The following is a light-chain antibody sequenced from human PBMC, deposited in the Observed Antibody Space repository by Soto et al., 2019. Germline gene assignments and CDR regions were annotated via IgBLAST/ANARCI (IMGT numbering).Light chain of an antibody. CDR1: SSDVGGYNY. V-gene: IGLV2-14*01. CDR2: DVS. CDR3: SSYTSTRGV. Sequence: QSVLTQPASVSGSPGQSITISCTGTSSDVGGYNYVSWYQQHPGKAPKLMIYDVSNRPSGASNRFSGSKSGNTASLTISGLQAEDEADSYCSSYTSTRGVFGTGTKVTVL. J-gene: IGLJ1*01.